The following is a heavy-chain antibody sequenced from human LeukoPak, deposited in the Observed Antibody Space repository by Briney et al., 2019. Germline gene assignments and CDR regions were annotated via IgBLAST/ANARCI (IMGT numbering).Heavy chain of an antibody. J-gene: IGHJ4*02. D-gene: IGHD3-10*01. V-gene: IGHV3-30-3*01. CDR3: ARDTSGSGSYSGSDY. CDR1: GFTFSSYT. CDR2: ISYDGFNK. Sequence: GGSLRLSCAAFGFTFSSYTMHWVRQAPGKGLEWVAVISYDGFNKYYADSVKGRFTISRDNSKNTLYLQMNSLRPEDTAVYYCARDTSGSGSYSGSDYWGQGTLVTVFS.